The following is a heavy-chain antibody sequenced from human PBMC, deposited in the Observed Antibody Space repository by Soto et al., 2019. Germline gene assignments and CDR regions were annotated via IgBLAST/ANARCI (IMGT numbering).Heavy chain of an antibody. Sequence: QVQLVQSGAEVKKPGASVRVSCKASGYTFINFDISWVRQAAGQGLEWLGWMNPGSGKTGYASKFQGRFAMTRDASTVTSHLELSSLTPDDTAVYYCARMASAGTLNWFDPWGQGTLVTVSS. CDR3: ARMASAGTLNWFDP. CDR1: GYTFINFD. CDR2: MNPGSGKT. V-gene: IGHV1-8*02. J-gene: IGHJ5*02. D-gene: IGHD6-13*01.